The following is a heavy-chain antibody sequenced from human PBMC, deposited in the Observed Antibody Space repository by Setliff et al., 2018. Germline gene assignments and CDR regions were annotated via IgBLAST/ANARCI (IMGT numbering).Heavy chain of an antibody. D-gene: IGHD2-8*01. CDR1: GYAFDNYG. V-gene: IGHV1-18*01. Sequence: ASVKVSCKASGYAFDNYGIAWVRQAPGQGLEWMGWINAYNGNTFYAPKLQDRVTMTTDTSTATAYLELRSLRSDDTALYFCSRLVRYCTTTTCQTLSGGEHWGQGTLVTVSS. J-gene: IGHJ4*02. CDR2: INAYNGNT. CDR3: SRLVRYCTTTTCQTLSGGEH.